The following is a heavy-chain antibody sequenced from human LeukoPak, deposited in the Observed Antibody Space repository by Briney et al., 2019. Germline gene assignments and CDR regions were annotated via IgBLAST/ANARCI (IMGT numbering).Heavy chain of an antibody. D-gene: IGHD1-26*01. J-gene: IGHJ4*02. CDR2: IKDDGSEK. V-gene: IGHV3-7*01. Sequence: GGSLRLSCAASGFTFSRYWLSWVRQAPGKGLEWVGNIKDDGSEKNYVDFVKGRFTFSRDYAKNSLYLEMNSLRDEGTAVYYCAREIVGATVYFDCWGQGTLVTVSS. CDR1: GFTFSRYW. CDR3: AREIVGATVYFDC.